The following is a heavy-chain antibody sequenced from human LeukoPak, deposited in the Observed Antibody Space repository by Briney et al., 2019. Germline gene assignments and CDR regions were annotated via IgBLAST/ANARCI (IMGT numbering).Heavy chain of an antibody. D-gene: IGHD6-19*01. Sequence: SGGSLRLSCVGAGFTFGNYAMTWVRQAPGKGLGWVSGISGSGDRTYYADSVKGRFTISRDNSKNTLYLQMNSLTDDDSAVYYCAKDRIPVAGRQDIWDYWGQGTLVTVSS. CDR2: ISGSGDRT. CDR1: GFTFGNYA. CDR3: AKDRIPVAGRQDIWDY. J-gene: IGHJ4*02. V-gene: IGHV3-23*01.